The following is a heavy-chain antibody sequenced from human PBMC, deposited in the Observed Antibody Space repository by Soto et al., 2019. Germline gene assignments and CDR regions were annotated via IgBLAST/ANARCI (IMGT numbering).Heavy chain of an antibody. V-gene: IGHV3-7*01. J-gene: IGHJ4*02. CDR3: ARGNWGTGIYYFDQ. Sequence: EVQLVESGGDLAQPGGSLRLSCAASGFTFSAYWMTWVRQAPGKGLECVANIKRDGSDKFYVDSVKGRFSISRDNAKNTVYLQMNSLRAEDTAVYYCARGNWGTGIYYFDQGGQGTLVTVSS. D-gene: IGHD7-27*01. CDR2: IKRDGSDK. CDR1: GFTFSAYW.